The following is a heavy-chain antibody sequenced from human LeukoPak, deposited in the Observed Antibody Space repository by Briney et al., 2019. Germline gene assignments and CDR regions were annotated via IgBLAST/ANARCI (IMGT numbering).Heavy chain of an antibody. J-gene: IGHJ4*02. CDR1: GYTLTELS. CDR2: LDPEDGET. V-gene: IGHV1-24*01. CDR3: ATSIRQWELLTFDY. D-gene: IGHD1-26*01. Sequence: ASVKVSCKVSGYTLTELSMHWVRQAPGKGLEWMGGLDPEDGETNYAQKFQGRVTMTEDTSTDTAYMELSSLRSEDTAVYYCATSIRQWELLTFDYWGQGTLVTVSS.